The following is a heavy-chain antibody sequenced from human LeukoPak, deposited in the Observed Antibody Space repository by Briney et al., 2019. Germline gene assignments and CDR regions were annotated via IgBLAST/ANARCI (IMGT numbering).Heavy chain of an antibody. CDR1: GYTLTELS. D-gene: IGHD3-22*01. CDR2: FDPEDGET. Sequence: ASVKVSCKVSGYTLTELSMHWVRQAPGKGLEWMGGFDPEDGETIYAQKFQGRVTMTEDTSTDTAYMELSSLRSEDTAVYYCATGWALGVGDRPYYYDSSGYYYWGQGTLVTVSS. J-gene: IGHJ4*02. V-gene: IGHV1-24*01. CDR3: ATGWALGVGDRPYYYDSSGYYY.